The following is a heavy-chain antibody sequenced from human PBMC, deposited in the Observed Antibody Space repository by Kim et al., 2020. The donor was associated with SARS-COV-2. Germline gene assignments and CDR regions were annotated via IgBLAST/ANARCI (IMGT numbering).Heavy chain of an antibody. D-gene: IGHD3-10*01. CDR3: ARAAARWSLYGSGVPINWFDP. CDR2: INPSGGST. J-gene: IGHJ5*02. CDR1: GYTFTSYY. V-gene: IGHV1-46*01. Sequence: ASVKVSCKASGYTFTSYYMHWVRQAPGQGLEWMGIINPSGGSTSYAQKFQGRVTMTRYTSTSTVYMELSSLRSEDTAVYYCARAAARWSLYGSGVPINWFDPWGQGTLVTVSS.